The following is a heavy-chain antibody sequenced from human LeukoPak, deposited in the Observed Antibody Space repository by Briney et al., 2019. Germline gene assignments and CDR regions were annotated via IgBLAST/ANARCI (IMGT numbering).Heavy chain of an antibody. D-gene: IGHD6-19*01. V-gene: IGHV4-4*07. CDR2: IYTSGST. Sequence: PSETLSLTCTVSGGSISSYYWIWIRQPAGQGLEWIGRIYTSGSTNYNPSLKSRVTMSVDTSKNQVSLKLRSVTDADTAVYYCARGGRGKAVDFDFWGQGTLATVSS. J-gene: IGHJ4*02. CDR1: GGSISSYY. CDR3: ARGGRGKAVDFDF.